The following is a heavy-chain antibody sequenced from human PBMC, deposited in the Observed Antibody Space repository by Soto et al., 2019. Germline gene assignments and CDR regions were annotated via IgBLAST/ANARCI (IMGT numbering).Heavy chain of an antibody. J-gene: IGHJ4*02. CDR3: ARGFCSGGSCRDY. CDR2: IYIGGIT. D-gene: IGHD2-15*01. Sequence: EVQLVESGGGLVQPGGSLRLSCAASGFTVSSNYMTWVRQAPGKGLEWVSLIYIGGITYYADSVKGRFTISRHHSESTLYLQMINLRDDDTAVYYCARGFCSGGSCRDYWGQGILVTVSS. V-gene: IGHV3-53*04. CDR1: GFTVSSNY.